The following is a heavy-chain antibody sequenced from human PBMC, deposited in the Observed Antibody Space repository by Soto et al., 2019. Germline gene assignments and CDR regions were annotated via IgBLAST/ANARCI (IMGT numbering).Heavy chain of an antibody. V-gene: IGHV3-74*01. D-gene: IGHD3-3*01. J-gene: IGHJ3*02. Sequence: EVQLVESGGGLVQPGGSLRLSCAASGFTFSSYWMHWVRQAPGKGLVWVSRINSDGSSTSYADSVKGRFTISRDNAKNTLYLQMNSLSAEDTAVYYCARGITYDSPGPAFDIWGQGTMVTVSS. CDR2: INSDGSST. CDR1: GFTFSSYW. CDR3: ARGITYDSPGPAFDI.